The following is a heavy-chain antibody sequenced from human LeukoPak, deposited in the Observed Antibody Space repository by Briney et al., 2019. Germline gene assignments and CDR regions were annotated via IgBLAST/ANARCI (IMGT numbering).Heavy chain of an antibody. CDR3: AKARIAAALSL. V-gene: IGHV3-9*01. CDR2: ISWNSGSI. Sequence: PGRSLRLSCAASGFTFDDYAMHWVRQAPGKGLEWVSGISWNSGSIGYADSVKGRFTISRDNAKNSLYLQMNSLRAEDTALYYCAKARIAAALSLWGQGTLVTVSS. CDR1: GFTFDDYA. D-gene: IGHD6-13*01. J-gene: IGHJ4*02.